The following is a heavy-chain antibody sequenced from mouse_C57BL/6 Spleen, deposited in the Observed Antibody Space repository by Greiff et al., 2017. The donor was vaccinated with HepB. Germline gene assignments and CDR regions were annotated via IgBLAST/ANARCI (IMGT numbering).Heavy chain of an antibody. V-gene: IGHV7-3*01. Sequence: EVQGVESGGGLVQPGGSLSLSCAASGFTFTDYYMSWVRQPPGKALEWLGFIRNKANGYTTEYSASVKGRFTISRDNSQSILYLQMHALRAEDSATYYCARSDYDDWYFDVWGTGTTVTVSS. D-gene: IGHD2-4*01. CDR1: GFTFTDYY. CDR2: IRNKANGYTT. J-gene: IGHJ1*03. CDR3: ARSDYDDWYFDV.